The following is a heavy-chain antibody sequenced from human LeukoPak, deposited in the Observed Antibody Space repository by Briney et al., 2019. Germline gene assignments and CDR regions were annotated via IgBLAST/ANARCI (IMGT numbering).Heavy chain of an antibody. CDR3: ARDPRYSYGYYFDY. CDR1: GFTFSSYG. Sequence: PGRSLRLSCAASGFTFSSYGMHWVRQAPGQGLEWVAVIWYDGSNKYYADSVKGRFTISRDNSKNTLYLQMNSLRAEDTAVYYCARDPRYSYGYYFDYWGQGTLVTVSS. D-gene: IGHD5-18*01. J-gene: IGHJ4*02. V-gene: IGHV3-33*01. CDR2: IWYDGSNK.